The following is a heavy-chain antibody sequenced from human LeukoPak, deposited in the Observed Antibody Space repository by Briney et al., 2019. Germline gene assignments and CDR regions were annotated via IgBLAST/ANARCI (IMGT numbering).Heavy chain of an antibody. CDR3: AREAKPVVVVAAGPGY. CDR2: MNPKTGDT. CDR1: GYTFTIFD. J-gene: IGHJ4*02. V-gene: IGHV1-8*01. D-gene: IGHD2-15*01. Sequence: ASVKVSCKASGYTFTIFDINWVRQAPGQGLEWVGWMNPKTGDTVYAQNFQGRVTMTRDTSTSTVYMELSSLRSEDTAVYYCAREAKPVVVVAAGPGYWGQGTLVTVSS.